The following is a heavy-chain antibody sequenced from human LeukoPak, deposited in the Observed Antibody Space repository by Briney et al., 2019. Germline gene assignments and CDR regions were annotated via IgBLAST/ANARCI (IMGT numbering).Heavy chain of an antibody. J-gene: IGHJ2*01. Sequence: GGSLRLSCTGSGFTFSDSTMTWFRQAPGRGPEWVGFVRRKTYGGAALYAASVKGRFIITRDDPTSTAYLQMNNLKNEDTGVYYCTRGQGLYFWGRGTLVTVSS. CDR2: VRRKTYGGAA. D-gene: IGHD2-8*01. V-gene: IGHV3-49*03. CDR3: TRGQGLYF. CDR1: GFTFSDST.